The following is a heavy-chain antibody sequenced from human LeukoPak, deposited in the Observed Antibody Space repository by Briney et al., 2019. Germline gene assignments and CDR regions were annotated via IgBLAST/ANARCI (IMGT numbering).Heavy chain of an antibody. CDR2: ISYDGSNK. CDR1: GFTFSSYG. Sequence: GGSLRLSCAASGFTFSSYGMHWVRQAPGKGLEWVAVISYDGSNKYYADSVKGRFTISRDNSKNTLYLQMNSLRAEDTAVYYCAKDPVYYYDSSGYYYVEGGNYFDYWGQGTLVTVSS. D-gene: IGHD3-22*01. J-gene: IGHJ4*02. CDR3: AKDPVYYYDSSGYYYVEGGNYFDY. V-gene: IGHV3-30*18.